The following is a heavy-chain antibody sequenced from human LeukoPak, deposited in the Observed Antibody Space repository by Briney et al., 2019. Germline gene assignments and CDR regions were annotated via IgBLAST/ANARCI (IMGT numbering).Heavy chain of an antibody. CDR1: GFTFSSYW. D-gene: IGHD3-10*01. CDR2: ISSSSSYI. Sequence: PGGSLRLSCAASGFTFSSYWMSWVRQAPGKGLEWVSSISSSSSYIYYADSVKGRFTISRDNAKNSLYLQMNSLRAEDTAVYYCARIRGVAYFDYWGQGTLVTVSS. CDR3: ARIRGVAYFDY. V-gene: IGHV3-21*01. J-gene: IGHJ4*02.